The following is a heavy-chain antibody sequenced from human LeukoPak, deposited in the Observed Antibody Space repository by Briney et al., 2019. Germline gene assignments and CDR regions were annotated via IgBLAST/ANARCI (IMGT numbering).Heavy chain of an antibody. CDR3: AKEHMVTMVRGVVYYFDY. J-gene: IGHJ4*02. CDR1: GFTFSSYA. Sequence: GGSLRLSCAASGFTFSSYAMSWVRQAPGKGLEWVSAISISGGSTYYADSVKGRFTISRDNSKNTLYLQMNSLRAEDTAVYYCAKEHMVTMVRGVVYYFDYWGQGTLVTVSS. D-gene: IGHD3-10*01. CDR2: ISISGGST. V-gene: IGHV3-23*01.